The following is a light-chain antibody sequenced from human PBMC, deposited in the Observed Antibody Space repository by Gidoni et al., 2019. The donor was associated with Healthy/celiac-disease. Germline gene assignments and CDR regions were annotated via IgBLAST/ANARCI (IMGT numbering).Light chain of an antibody. Sequence: IMIPKPPDSLAVSLGERATIHCKSSQSVLYSSNNKNYLAWYQQKPGQPPKLLIYWASTRESGVPDRFSGSGSGTDFTLTISSLQAEDVAVYYCQQYYSTPWTFGQGTKVEIK. CDR2: WAS. V-gene: IGKV4-1*01. CDR1: QSVLYSSNNKNY. J-gene: IGKJ1*01. CDR3: QQYYSTPWT.